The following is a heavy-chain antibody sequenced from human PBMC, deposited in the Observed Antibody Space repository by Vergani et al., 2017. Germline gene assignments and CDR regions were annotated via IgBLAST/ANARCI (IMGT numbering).Heavy chain of an antibody. CDR1: GFTFSNYA. V-gene: IGHV3-23*01. CDR2: ISGSGGST. CDR3: EAFGELPDYYYYYGMDV. J-gene: IGHJ6*02. D-gene: IGHD3-10*01. Sequence: EVQLLESGGGLVQPGGSLRLSCAASGFTFSNYAMNWVRQAPGKGLEWVSVISGSGGSTYYADPVKGRFTISRDNSKSTLYLQMNSLRAEDTAVYYWEAFGELPDYYYYYGMDVWGQGTTVTVSS.